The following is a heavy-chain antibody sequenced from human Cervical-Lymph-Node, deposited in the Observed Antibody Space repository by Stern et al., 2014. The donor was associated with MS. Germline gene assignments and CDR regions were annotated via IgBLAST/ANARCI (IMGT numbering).Heavy chain of an antibody. CDR2: VIPIFGTV. D-gene: IGHD2-2*02. CDR3: ARDQIPYYYYGMDV. Sequence: VQLEESVAEVKKPGSSVKGSCQTSGGTFSSHAINWVRQAPGQGLEWMGGVIPIFGTVDYAQKFQGRLTINADESTNTAYMELSSLRSEDTAVYYCARDQIPYYYYGMDVWGQGTTVTVSS. J-gene: IGHJ6*02. V-gene: IGHV1-69*01. CDR1: GGTFSSHA.